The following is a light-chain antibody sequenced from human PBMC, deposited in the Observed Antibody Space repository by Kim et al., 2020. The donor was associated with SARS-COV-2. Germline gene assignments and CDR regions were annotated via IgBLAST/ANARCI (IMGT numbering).Light chain of an antibody. CDR1: NLRRYY. J-gene: IGLJ1*01. Sequence: SSELTQDPAVSVALGQTVRITCQGDNLRRYYASWYQQKPGQAPLLVIYGKNNRPSGIPDRFSGFSSGNTTSLTITGAQGADEADYYCSSRASSGNQHYVF. CDR2: GKN. CDR3: SSRASSGNQHYV. V-gene: IGLV3-19*01.